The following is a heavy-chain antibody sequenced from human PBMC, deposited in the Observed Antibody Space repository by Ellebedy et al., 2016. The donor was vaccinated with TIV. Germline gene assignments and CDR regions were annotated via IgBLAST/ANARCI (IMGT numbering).Heavy chain of an antibody. CDR3: ARGLQVGGRFHGLDV. CDR1: GDSIKTYY. V-gene: IGHV4-59*01. D-gene: IGHD3-16*01. CDR2: IYYSGST. J-gene: IGHJ6*02. Sequence: SETLSLTCTVSGDSIKTYYWTWIRQSPGRGLEWIGQIYYSGSTMQNPSLKGRLTISVDTSKNHFSLSLTSVTSADTAVYYCARGLQVGGRFHGLDVWGPGTTVSV.